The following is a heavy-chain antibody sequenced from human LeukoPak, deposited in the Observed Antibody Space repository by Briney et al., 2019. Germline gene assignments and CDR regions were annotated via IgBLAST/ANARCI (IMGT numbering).Heavy chain of an antibody. D-gene: IGHD6-6*01. CDR1: GFTFTISA. V-gene: IGHV1-58*02. CDR3: AAGTAGRPEYFQH. CDR2: IVVGSGNR. Sequence: SVTVSCKASGFTFTISAMQWVRQARGQRLEWIGWIVVGSGNRNYAQKFQERVSITRDMSTRTAYMELSSLRSEDTAVYYCAAGTAGRPEYFQHWGQGTLVTVSS. J-gene: IGHJ1*01.